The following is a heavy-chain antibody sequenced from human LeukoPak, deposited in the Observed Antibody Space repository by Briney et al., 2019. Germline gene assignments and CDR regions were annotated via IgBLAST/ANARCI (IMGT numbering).Heavy chain of an antibody. J-gene: IGHJ6*02. CDR2: INPNSGGT. CDR1: GYTFTGYY. V-gene: IGHV1-2*02. CDR3: ARGSGYFDWLSPYYHYYGMDV. Sequence: ASVTVSCKASGYTFTGYYMHWVRQAPGQGLEWMGWINPNSGGTNYAQKFQGRVTMTRDTSISTAYMELSRLRSDGTAVYYCARGSGYFDWLSPYYHYYGMDVWGQGTTVTVSS. D-gene: IGHD3-9*01.